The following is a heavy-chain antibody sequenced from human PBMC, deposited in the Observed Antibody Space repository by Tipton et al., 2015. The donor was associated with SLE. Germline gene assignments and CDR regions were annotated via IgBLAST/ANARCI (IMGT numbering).Heavy chain of an antibody. D-gene: IGHD3-22*01. V-gene: IGHV4-39*01. CDR1: GGSISSSSYY. J-gene: IGHJ5*02. CDR2: IYYSGST. Sequence: TLSLTCTVSGGSISSSSYYWGWIRQPPGKGLEWIGSIYYSGSTYYNPSLKSRVTISVDTSKNQFSLKLSSVTAADTAVYYCARLDDYDSSGYYPWGQGTLVTVSS. CDR3: ARLDDYDSSGYYP.